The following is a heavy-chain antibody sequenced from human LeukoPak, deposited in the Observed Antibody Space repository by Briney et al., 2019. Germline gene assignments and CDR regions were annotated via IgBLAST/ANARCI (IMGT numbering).Heavy chain of an antibody. J-gene: IGHJ5*02. Sequence: SETLSLTCTVSGGSISSYYWSWIRQPPGKGLEWIGYIYYSGSTNYNPSLKSRVTISVDTSKNQCSLKLSSVTAADTAVYYCARQVVVVPAATEYYWFDPWGQGTLVTVSS. CDR1: GGSISSYY. CDR2: IYYSGST. V-gene: IGHV4-59*08. CDR3: ARQVVVVPAATEYYWFDP. D-gene: IGHD2-2*01.